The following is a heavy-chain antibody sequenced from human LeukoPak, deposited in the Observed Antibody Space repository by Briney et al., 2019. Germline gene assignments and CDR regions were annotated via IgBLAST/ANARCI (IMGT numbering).Heavy chain of an antibody. J-gene: IGHJ3*02. CDR3: ARVPPPAYAFDI. V-gene: IGHV4-61*08. CDR2: IYYSGST. CDR1: GGSISSGDYY. Sequence: SETLSLTCTVSGGSISSGDYYWSWIRQPPGKGLEWIGYIYYSGSTNYNPSLKSRVTISVDTSKNQFSLKLSSVTAADTAVYYCARVPPPAYAFDIWGQGTMVTVSS.